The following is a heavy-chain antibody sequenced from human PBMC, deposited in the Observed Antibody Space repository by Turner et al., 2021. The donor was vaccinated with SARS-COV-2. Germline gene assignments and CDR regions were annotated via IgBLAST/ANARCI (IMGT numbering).Heavy chain of an antibody. CDR1: GGSISSSSYY. CDR3: ARRSWKLTEWYFDL. Sequence: QLQLQESGPGLVKPSETLSLTCTVSGGSISSSSYYWGWIRQPPGKGLEWIGSKYYSGSTYYNSSLKSRVTISVDTSKNQFSLKMSSVTAADTAVYYCARRSWKLTEWYFDLWGRGTLVTVSS. D-gene: IGHD1-1*01. J-gene: IGHJ2*01. V-gene: IGHV4-39*01. CDR2: KYYSGST.